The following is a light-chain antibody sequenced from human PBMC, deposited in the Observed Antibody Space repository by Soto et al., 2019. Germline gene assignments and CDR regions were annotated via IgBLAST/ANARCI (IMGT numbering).Light chain of an antibody. CDR3: QQYDNLPRNT. CDR2: DAF. V-gene: IGKV1-33*01. Sequence: DIQMTQSPSSLSASVGDRVTITCQASQDISKYLNWYQQKPGKAPKLLIYDAFNLETGVPSRFSGSGSGTHFTFTINSPQPEDIAIYYCQQYDNLPRNTFGQGTKLEIK. J-gene: IGKJ2*01. CDR1: QDISKY.